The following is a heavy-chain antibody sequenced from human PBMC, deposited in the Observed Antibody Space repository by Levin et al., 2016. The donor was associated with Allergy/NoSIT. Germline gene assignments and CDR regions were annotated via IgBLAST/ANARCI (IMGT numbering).Heavy chain of an antibody. CDR3: AKLPFFGELPRDFAC. J-gene: IGHJ4*02. CDR2: IYSGGST. Sequence: GESLKISCAASGFTVSSNYMSWVRQAPGKGLEWVSVIYSGGSTYYADSVKGRFTISRDDAKISLYLQMSSLRADDTAVYYCAKLPFFGELPRDFACWGQGTLVTVAS. V-gene: IGHV3-53*01. D-gene: IGHD3-10*01. CDR1: GFTVSSNY.